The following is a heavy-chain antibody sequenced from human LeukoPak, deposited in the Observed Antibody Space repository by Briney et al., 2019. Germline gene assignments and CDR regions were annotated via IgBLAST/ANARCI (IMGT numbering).Heavy chain of an antibody. CDR3: ARGRNIVVVIAISRGGYYFDY. V-gene: IGHV4-34*01. CDR1: GGSFSGYY. J-gene: IGHJ4*02. Sequence: SETLSLTCAVYGGSFSGYYWSWIRQPPGKGLGWIGEINHSGSTNYNPSLKSRVTISVDTSKNQFSLKLSSVTAADTAVYYCARGRNIVVVIAISRGGYYFDYWGQGTLVTVSS. CDR2: INHSGST. D-gene: IGHD2-21*01.